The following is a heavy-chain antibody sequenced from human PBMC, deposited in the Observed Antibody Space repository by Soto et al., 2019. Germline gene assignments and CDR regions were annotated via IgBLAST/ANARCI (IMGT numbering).Heavy chain of an antibody. V-gene: IGHV1-18*01. J-gene: IGHJ4*02. D-gene: IGHD2-8*02. Sequence: ASVKVSCKASGYTFTNYGISLVRQAPGQGLEWMGWISAYNGNADFAQNLQDRVTMTADTSTTIAYMELRSLTSDDTAVYYCARVGTYCTGISCFDYWGQGTQVTVSS. CDR3: ARVGTYCTGISCFDY. CDR1: GYTFTNYG. CDR2: ISAYNGNA.